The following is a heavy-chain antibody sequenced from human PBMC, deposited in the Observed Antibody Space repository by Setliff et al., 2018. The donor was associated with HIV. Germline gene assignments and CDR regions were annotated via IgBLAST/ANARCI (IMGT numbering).Heavy chain of an antibody. CDR1: GYSFINYG. CDR2: ISPYTGNT. J-gene: IGHJ5*02. D-gene: IGHD1-26*01. CDR3: ARARLQGIVTAVGPRDNCLDP. V-gene: IGHV1-18*01. Sequence: ASVKVSCKASGYSFINYGISWVRQAPGQGPEWMGWISPYTGNTDYAPRLLGRVTMTTDTSTSKAYLELRSLTSDDTAVYYCARARLQGIVTAVGPRDNCLDPWGQGTRVTVSS.